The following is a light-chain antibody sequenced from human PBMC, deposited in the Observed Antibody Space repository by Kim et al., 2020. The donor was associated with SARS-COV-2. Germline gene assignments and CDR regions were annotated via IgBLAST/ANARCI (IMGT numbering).Light chain of an antibody. Sequence: GESVPLSCTGTSSDVGGYTYVSWYQQHPGKAPKLMIYEVSKRPSGVPDRFSGSKSGNTASLTVSGLQAEDEADYYCSSYAGSNNLVFGGGTQLTVL. CDR2: EVS. CDR3: SSYAGSNNLV. V-gene: IGLV2-8*01. J-gene: IGLJ2*01. CDR1: SSDVGGYTY.